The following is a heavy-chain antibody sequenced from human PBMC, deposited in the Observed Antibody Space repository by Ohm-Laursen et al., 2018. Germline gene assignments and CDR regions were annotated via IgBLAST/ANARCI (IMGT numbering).Heavy chain of an antibody. D-gene: IGHD5-12*01. J-gene: IGHJ4*02. Sequence: SLRLSCAASGFTFDNYAMHWVRQAPGKGLVWVSGISWSSNNIDYADSVKGRFTISRDNAKNSLYLQMNSLRSEDTAVYYCVREGVATLSFDYWGQGTLATVSS. CDR2: ISWSSNNI. V-gene: IGHV3-9*01. CDR3: VREGVATLSFDY. CDR1: GFTFDNYA.